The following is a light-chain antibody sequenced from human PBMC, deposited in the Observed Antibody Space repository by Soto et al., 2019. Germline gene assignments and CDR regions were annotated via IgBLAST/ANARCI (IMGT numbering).Light chain of an antibody. J-gene: IGKJ4*01. CDR2: ATS. CDR1: QPLGAW. CDR3: QQADIFQLT. Sequence: DIQMTQFPSSVSASVGDRVTITCRASQPLGAWLAWYQQKPGKAPKLLIYATSTFESGVPSRFSGSGSGTEFTLTISSLQPEDFATYYCQQADIFQLTFGGGTRVEIK. V-gene: IGKV1-12*01.